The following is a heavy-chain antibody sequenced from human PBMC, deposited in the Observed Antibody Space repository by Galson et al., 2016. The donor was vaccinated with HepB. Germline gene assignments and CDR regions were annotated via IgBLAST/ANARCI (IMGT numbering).Heavy chain of an antibody. CDR2: IKADGRDK. CDR1: GFTFSHFW. CDR3: VRDDYLDV. V-gene: IGHV3-7*01. J-gene: IGHJ4*01. Sequence: SLRLSCAASGFTFSHFWMSWVRQAPGKGLEWVADIKADGRDKFYVDSVKGRFTIARDNTKNSLYLQMNSLRAEDTAVYYCVRDDYLDVWGQGNPGHRLL.